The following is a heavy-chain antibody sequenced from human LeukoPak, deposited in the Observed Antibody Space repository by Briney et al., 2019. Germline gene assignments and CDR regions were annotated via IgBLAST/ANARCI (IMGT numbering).Heavy chain of an antibody. J-gene: IGHJ4*02. V-gene: IGHV4-39*01. CDR3: ARHNWNGGFDY. Sequence: SETLSLTCTVFGGFISSSTYYWGWIRQPRGKGLEWIASIYYSGSTYYNPSLESRVTISVDTSKNQFSLKLTSVTAADTVVSFCARHNWNGGFDYRGQGTLVTVSS. CDR2: IYYSGST. CDR1: GGFISSSTYY. D-gene: IGHD1-20*01.